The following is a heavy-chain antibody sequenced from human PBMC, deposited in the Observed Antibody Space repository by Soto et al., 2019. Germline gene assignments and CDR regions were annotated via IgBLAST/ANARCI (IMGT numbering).Heavy chain of an antibody. CDR3: ARDPIVGATGRKNDAFDI. D-gene: IGHD1-26*01. CDR2: IYYSGST. Sequence: QVQLQESGPGLVKPSQTLSLTCTVSGGSISSGGYYWSWIRQHPGKGLEWIGYIYYSGSTYYNPYLKSRVTISVDTSKNQFSLKLSSVTAADTAVYYCARDPIVGATGRKNDAFDIWGQGTMVTVSS. CDR1: GGSISSGGYY. V-gene: IGHV4-31*03. J-gene: IGHJ3*02.